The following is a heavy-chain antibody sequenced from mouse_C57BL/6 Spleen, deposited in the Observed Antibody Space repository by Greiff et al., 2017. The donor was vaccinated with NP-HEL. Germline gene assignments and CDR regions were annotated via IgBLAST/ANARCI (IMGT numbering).Heavy chain of an antibody. CDR2: IDPSDSYT. Sequence: VQLQQPGAELVMPGASVKLSCKASGYTFTSYWMHWVKQRPGQGLEWIGEIDPSDSYTNYNQKFKGKSTLTVDKSSSTAYMQLSSLTSEDSAVYYCAREDSRNYFDYWGQGTTLTVSS. CDR1: GYTFTSYW. V-gene: IGHV1-69*01. CDR3: AREDSRNYFDY. J-gene: IGHJ2*01.